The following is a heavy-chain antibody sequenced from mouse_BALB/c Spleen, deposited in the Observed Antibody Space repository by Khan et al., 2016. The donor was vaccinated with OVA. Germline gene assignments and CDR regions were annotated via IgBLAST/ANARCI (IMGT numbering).Heavy chain of an antibody. Sequence: EVQLQESGPGLVKPSQSLSLTCTVTGYSITSEYAWNWIRQFPGNKLEWMGYINYSGNTRFNPSLKSRASITRDTSKNQFFLQLNSVTTEDTATYYCARKDYYDYDPFPYWGQGTVVTVSA. J-gene: IGHJ3*01. CDR2: INYSGNT. CDR1: GYSITSEYA. V-gene: IGHV3-2*02. CDR3: ARKDYYDYDPFPY. D-gene: IGHD2-4*01.